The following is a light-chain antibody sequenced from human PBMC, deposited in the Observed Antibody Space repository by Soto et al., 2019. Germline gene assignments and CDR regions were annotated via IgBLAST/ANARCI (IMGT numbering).Light chain of an antibody. CDR3: LKYTKDAPGT. Sequence: DIQMTQSPSSLSASVGDRVTLTCRASQDIGQYLAWYQQRPGKVPKLLVYYVSNLQSGVPSRFSGSGSGTEFTLSISSLQPEDVATYYCLKYTKDAPGTFGQGTKV. J-gene: IGKJ1*01. CDR1: QDIGQY. V-gene: IGKV1-27*01. CDR2: YVS.